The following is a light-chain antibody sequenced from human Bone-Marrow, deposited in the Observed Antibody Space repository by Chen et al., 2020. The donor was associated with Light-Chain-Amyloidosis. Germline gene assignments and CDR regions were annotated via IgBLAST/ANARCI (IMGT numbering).Light chain of an antibody. CDR3: QSADSSGTYEVI. CDR2: RET. CDR1: DLPTKY. V-gene: IGLV3-25*03. J-gene: IGLJ2*01. Sequence: SSELTQPPSVSVSPGQTARLTCSGDDLPTKYAYWYQQKPGQAPVLVIHRETERPSGISERFSGSSSGTTATLTISGVQAEDEADYHCQSADSSGTYEVIFGGGTKLTVL.